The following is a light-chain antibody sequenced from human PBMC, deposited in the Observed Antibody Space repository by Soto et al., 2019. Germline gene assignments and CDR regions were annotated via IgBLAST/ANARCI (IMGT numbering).Light chain of an antibody. V-gene: IGKV3-15*01. J-gene: IGKJ1*01. CDR3: QQYNNWPWT. CDR2: GAS. Sequence: VMTQSPATLSVSPGERATLSCLASETVATNLAWYQQKPGQAPRLLISGASTRAAGISDRFRGSGSGTEFTLTISSLQSEDFAVYYCQQYNNWPWTFGQGTKVDIK. CDR1: ETVATN.